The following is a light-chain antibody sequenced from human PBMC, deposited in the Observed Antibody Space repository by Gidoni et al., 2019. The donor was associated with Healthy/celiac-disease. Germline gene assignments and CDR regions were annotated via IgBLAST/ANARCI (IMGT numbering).Light chain of an antibody. CDR3: QSYDSSLQV. V-gene: IGLV1-40*01. CDR2: GNS. Sequence: QSVLTQPPSVSGAPGQRVTIYRPGSSSNIGAGYDVHWYQQLPGTVPKLLIYGNSNRPSGVPYRFSGSKSGTSASLAITGLQAEDEADYYCQSYDSSLQVFGGGTKLTVL. CDR1: SSNIGAGYD. J-gene: IGLJ3*02.